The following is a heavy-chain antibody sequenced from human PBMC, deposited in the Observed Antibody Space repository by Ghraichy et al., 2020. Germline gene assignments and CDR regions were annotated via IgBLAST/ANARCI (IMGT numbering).Heavy chain of an antibody. V-gene: IGHV4-31*03. Sequence: SATLSLTCTVSGGSISSGCYSWSWIRPHPGKDLEWIGYIYYSGSTYYHPSLKSRVTISVDTSKNQFSLKLSSVTAADTAVYYCARGKADCSSTSCYMVYYYYYGMDVWGQGTTVTVSS. J-gene: IGHJ6*02. D-gene: IGHD2-2*02. CDR3: ARGKADCSSTSCYMVYYYYYGMDV. CDR1: GGSISSGCYS. CDR2: IYYSGST.